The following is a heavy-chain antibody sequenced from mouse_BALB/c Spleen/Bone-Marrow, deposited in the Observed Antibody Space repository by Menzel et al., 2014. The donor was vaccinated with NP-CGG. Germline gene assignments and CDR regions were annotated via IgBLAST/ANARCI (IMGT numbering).Heavy chain of an antibody. V-gene: IGHV5-12-1*01. CDR1: GFAFSSYD. CDR2: LPNGGDNP. J-gene: IGHJ4*01. Sequence: VKLVESGGVLVPPGGSLKLSCAASGFAFSSYDMSSVRLLLEKRLAWVAYLPNGGDNPYYPDTVKGLFTISRDNAKNTLYLQMSSLKSEDTAMYYCVRHKNYYAMDYWGQGTSVTV. CDR3: VRHKNYYAMDY.